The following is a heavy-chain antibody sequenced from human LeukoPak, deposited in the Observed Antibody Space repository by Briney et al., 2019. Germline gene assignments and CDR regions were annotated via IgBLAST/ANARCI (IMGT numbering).Heavy chain of an antibody. CDR2: IIPIFGAA. CDR1: GGTFISYA. J-gene: IGHJ6*02. Sequence: ASVKVSCKASGGTFISYAISWVRQAPGQGLEWMGGIIPIFGAANYAQKFQGRVTITADASTTTAYLDLSSLRSEDTAVYYCARALTTVSYYYGMDVWGQGTTVTVSS. CDR3: ARALTTVSYYYGMDV. D-gene: IGHD4-17*01. V-gene: IGHV1-69*13.